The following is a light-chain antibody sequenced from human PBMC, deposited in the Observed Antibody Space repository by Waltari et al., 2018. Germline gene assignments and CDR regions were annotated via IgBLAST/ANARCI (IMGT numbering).Light chain of an antibody. CDR1: SSYVGGYGH. Sequence: QSALTQPASVSGSPGQSITVSCTGTSSYVGGYGHLAWYQQHPGRAPKLVIYSVSQRPSGVSNRFSGSKSGNTASLTISGLQVEDEADYYCSSYKSTSTFVVFGGGTKLTVL. J-gene: IGLJ2*01. CDR3: SSYKSTSTFVV. CDR2: SVS. V-gene: IGLV2-14*03.